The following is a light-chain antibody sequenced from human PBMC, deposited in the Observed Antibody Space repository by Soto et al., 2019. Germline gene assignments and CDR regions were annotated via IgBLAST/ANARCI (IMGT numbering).Light chain of an antibody. Sequence: DIQMTQSPSSVSAYVGDRVTITCRASQGISSWLAWYQQKPGKAPKLLIYAASSLQSGVPSRFSGSGSETDFTFTISSLQPEDIATYYCQQYDNLPPFTFGQGTRLEVK. V-gene: IGKV1-12*01. J-gene: IGKJ5*01. CDR1: QGISSW. CDR3: QQYDNLPPFT. CDR2: AAS.